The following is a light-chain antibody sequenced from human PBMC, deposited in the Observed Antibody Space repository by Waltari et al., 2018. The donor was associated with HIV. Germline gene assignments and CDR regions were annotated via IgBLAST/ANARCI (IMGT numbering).Light chain of an antibody. CDR1: DYNVANEG. V-gene: IGLV10-54*01. CDR3: SAWDSSLNVWI. J-gene: IGLJ2*01. CDR2: RNN. Sequence: QAGLTQPSSVSKGLGQTATLTCTGNDYNVANEGPVWLQQCQGQPPKLLSYRNNDRPSGISDRFFPSRSGKISYLNISRLQPEDEAVYYCSAWDSSLNVWIFGGGTRLTVL.